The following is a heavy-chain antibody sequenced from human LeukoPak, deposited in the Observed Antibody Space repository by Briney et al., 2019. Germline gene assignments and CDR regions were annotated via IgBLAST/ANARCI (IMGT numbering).Heavy chain of an antibody. J-gene: IGHJ4*02. Sequence: GGSLRLSCAASGFTFSSYEMNWVRQAPGKGLEWVSYISSSGSTIYYADSVKGRFTISRDNAENSLYLQMNSLRAEDTAVYYCASPTQWLGNYFDYWGQGTLVTVSS. CDR2: ISSSGSTI. CDR3: ASPTQWLGNYFDY. CDR1: GFTFSSYE. D-gene: IGHD6-19*01. V-gene: IGHV3-48*03.